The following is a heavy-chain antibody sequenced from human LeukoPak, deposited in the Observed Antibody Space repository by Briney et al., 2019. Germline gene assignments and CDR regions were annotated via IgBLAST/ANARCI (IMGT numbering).Heavy chain of an antibody. V-gene: IGHV3-23*01. J-gene: IGHJ4*02. CDR2: ISGSGGST. CDR3: ARPLITMVRSPGY. D-gene: IGHD3-10*01. CDR1: GFTFSSYA. Sequence: GGYLRLSCAASGFTFSSYAMSWVRQAPGKGLEWVSAISGSGGSTYYADSVKGRFTISRDNSKNTLYLQMNSLRAEDTAVYYCARPLITMVRSPGYWGQGTLVTVSS.